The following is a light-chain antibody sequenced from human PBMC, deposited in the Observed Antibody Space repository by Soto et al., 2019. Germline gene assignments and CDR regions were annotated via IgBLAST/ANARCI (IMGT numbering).Light chain of an antibody. Sequence: EIVLTQSPGTLSLSPGEEATLSCRASQSVDNNYLAWYQQKPGQTPRLIIYGASGRADGIPHRFSGSGFGTDFTLTISTVEPEDFAVYYCQQYGTPRSVTFGQGTRLYI. V-gene: IGKV3-20*01. CDR3: QQYGTPRSVT. CDR1: QSVDNNY. CDR2: GAS. J-gene: IGKJ5*01.